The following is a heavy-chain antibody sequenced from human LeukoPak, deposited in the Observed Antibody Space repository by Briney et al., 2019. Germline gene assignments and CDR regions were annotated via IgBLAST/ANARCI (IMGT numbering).Heavy chain of an antibody. J-gene: IGHJ4*02. V-gene: IGHV3-23*01. CDR1: GFTFSSYA. CDR2: ISGSGGST. Sequence: GGSLRLSCAASGFTFSSYAMSWVRQAPGKGLEWVSAISGSGGSTHYADSVKGRFTISRDNPKNTVYLQMNSLRAEDTAVYYCAKTTTGYSSGRFPGWPVDYWGQGTLVTVSS. D-gene: IGHD6-19*01. CDR3: AKTTTGYSSGRFPGWPVDY.